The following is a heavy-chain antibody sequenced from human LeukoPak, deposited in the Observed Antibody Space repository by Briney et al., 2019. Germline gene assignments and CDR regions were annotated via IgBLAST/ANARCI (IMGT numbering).Heavy chain of an antibody. CDR3: ARVYVVVVPSHAFDI. Sequence: GGSLRLSCVASGFTFTTYAMSWVRQAPGKGLDWVSSITGRCDKTAYSDSVRGRFTITRDASKNTLYLEMSYLRGEDTAVYYCARVYVVVVPSHAFDIWGQGTMVTVSS. V-gene: IGHV3-23*01. D-gene: IGHD2-15*01. CDR2: ITGRCDKT. J-gene: IGHJ3*02. CDR1: GFTFTTYA.